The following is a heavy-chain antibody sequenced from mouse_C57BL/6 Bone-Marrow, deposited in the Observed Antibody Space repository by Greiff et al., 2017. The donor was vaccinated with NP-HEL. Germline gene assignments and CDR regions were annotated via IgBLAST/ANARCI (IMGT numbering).Heavy chain of an antibody. CDR1: GFNIKDDY. CDR2: IDPENGDT. CDR3: TTLYYYGSFDY. J-gene: IGHJ2*01. Sequence: EVQLKESGAELVRPGASVKLSCTASGFNIKDDYMHWVKQRPEQGLEWIGWIDPENGDTEYASKFQGKATITADTSSNTAYLQLSSLTSEDTAVYYCTTLYYYGSFDYWGQGTTLTVSS. D-gene: IGHD1-1*01. V-gene: IGHV14-4*01.